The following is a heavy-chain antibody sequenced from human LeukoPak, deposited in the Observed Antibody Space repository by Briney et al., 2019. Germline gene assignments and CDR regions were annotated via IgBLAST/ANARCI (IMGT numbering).Heavy chain of an antibody. CDR1: GGSISSGDYY. CDR3: ARARGLGAAGSD. Sequence: SETLSLTCTVSGGSISSGDYYWRWIRQPPGKGLEWIGYIYYSGSTYYNPSLKSRVTISVDTSKNQFSLKLSSVTAADTAVYYCARARGLGAAGSDWGQGTLVTVSS. D-gene: IGHD3/OR15-3a*01. J-gene: IGHJ4*02. V-gene: IGHV4-30-4*01. CDR2: IYYSGST.